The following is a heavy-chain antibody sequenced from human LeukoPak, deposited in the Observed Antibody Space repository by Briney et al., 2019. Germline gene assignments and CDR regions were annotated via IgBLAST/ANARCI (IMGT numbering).Heavy chain of an antibody. CDR3: TEFYFDRSGYADY. Sequence: SETLSLTCTVSGGSISSSSFYWGWIRQPPGKGLEWIGSIYYRGSTYYNPSLKSRVTISVDMSENQVSLKLRSVTAADTAVYYCTEFYFDRSGYADYWGQGALVTVSS. CDR2: IYYRGST. CDR1: GGSISSSSFY. D-gene: IGHD3-22*01. J-gene: IGHJ4*02. V-gene: IGHV4-39*01.